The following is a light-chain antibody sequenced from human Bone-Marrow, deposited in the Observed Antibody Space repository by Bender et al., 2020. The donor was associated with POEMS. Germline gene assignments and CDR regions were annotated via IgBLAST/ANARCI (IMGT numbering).Light chain of an antibody. Sequence: QSALTQPASVSGSPGQSITISCTGTSSDVGDYNYVSWYQQHPGEAPKLMIHDVTDRPSGVSSRFSGSKSGNTASLTISGLQAEDEADYYCSSYTASDTRVVFGGGTKLTVL. CDR2: DVT. CDR3: SSYTASDTRVV. V-gene: IGLV2-14*03. J-gene: IGLJ3*02. CDR1: SSDVGDYNY.